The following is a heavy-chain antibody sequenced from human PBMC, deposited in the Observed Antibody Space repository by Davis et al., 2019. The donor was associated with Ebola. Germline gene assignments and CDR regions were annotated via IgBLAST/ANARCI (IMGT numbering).Heavy chain of an antibody. Sequence: GESLKISCSASGFTFSSYWMNWVRQAPGKGLEWVANIKEDGSEKNYADSLKGRFTISRDNAKNSLYLQMTTLRVDDTAVYYCARDLFTAYDFWSDYSSAGLDPWGQGTLVTVSS. J-gene: IGHJ5*02. CDR3: ARDLFTAYDFWSDYSSAGLDP. CDR2: IKEDGSEK. V-gene: IGHV3-7*01. CDR1: GFTFSSYW. D-gene: IGHD3-3*01.